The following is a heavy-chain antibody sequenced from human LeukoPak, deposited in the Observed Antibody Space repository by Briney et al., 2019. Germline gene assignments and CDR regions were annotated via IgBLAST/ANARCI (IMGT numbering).Heavy chain of an antibody. CDR1: GVTFSSYS. V-gene: IGHV3-21*01. D-gene: IGHD4-11*01. CDR3: ARPLNLHVNGADV. CDR2: ISSSSSYI. J-gene: IGHJ6*02. Sequence: GGSLRLSCAASGVTFSSYSMNWVRQAPGKGLEWVSSISSSSSYIYYADSVKGRFTISRDNAKNSLYLQMNSLRAEDTAVYYCARPLNLHVNGADVWGQGTTVTVSS.